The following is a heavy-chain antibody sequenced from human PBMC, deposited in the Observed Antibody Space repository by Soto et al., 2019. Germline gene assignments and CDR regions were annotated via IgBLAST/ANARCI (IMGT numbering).Heavy chain of an antibody. CDR1: GFTFSSHA. D-gene: IGHD2-15*01. V-gene: IGHV3-23*01. Sequence: PGGSLRLSCAAPGFTFSSHAMGWLRQAPGAGPEWVAFVDGSGGDTSYADSEKGRFTISRDNSDNLLFLHMNSLRAEDTGRYFCAKEHFAAASAETSAFDLWGQGTLVNVSS. J-gene: IGHJ4*02. CDR2: VDGSGGDT. CDR3: AKEHFAAASAETSAFDL.